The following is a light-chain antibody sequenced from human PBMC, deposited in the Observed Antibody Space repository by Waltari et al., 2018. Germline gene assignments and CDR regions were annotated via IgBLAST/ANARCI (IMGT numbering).Light chain of an antibody. V-gene: IGLV2-23*02. J-gene: IGLJ2*01. CDR1: SSEIGSYNL. CDR3: CSYAGFYTVI. Sequence: QSALTQPASVSGSPGQSITISCTGTSSEIGSYNLVSWYQHLPGKAPNLMIYEVTKRPSGVSNRFSGSKSGNTASLTISGLQAEDEANYYCCSYAGFYTVIFGGGTKLTVL. CDR2: EVT.